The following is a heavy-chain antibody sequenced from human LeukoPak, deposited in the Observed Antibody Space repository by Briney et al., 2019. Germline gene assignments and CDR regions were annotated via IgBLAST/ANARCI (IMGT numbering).Heavy chain of an antibody. Sequence: GGSLRLSCAASGFTFSSYGMHWVRQAPGKGLEWVAVIWNDGSNKYYADSVKGRFTISRDNSKNTLYLQMNSLRAEDTAVYYCARDRSSGLWPPTTYYFDYWGQGTLVTVSS. J-gene: IGHJ4*02. CDR1: GFTFSSYG. CDR3: ARDRSSGLWPPTTYYFDY. D-gene: IGHD5-18*01. V-gene: IGHV3-33*01. CDR2: IWNDGSNK.